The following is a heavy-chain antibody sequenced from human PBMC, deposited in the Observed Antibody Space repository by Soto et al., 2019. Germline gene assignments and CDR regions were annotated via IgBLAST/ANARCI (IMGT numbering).Heavy chain of an antibody. J-gene: IGHJ3*02. CDR3: AREEYSCGWYSGYDAFDI. D-gene: IGHD6-19*01. CDR1: GDSVPSNSAA. CDR2: TYYRSKWYN. Sequence: SQTLSLTCAISGDSVPSNSAAWNWIRQSPSRGLEWLGRTYYRSKWYNDYAVSVKSRITINPDTSKNQFSLQLNSVTPEDTAVYYCAREEYSCGWYSGYDAFDIWGQGTMVPVS. V-gene: IGHV6-1*01.